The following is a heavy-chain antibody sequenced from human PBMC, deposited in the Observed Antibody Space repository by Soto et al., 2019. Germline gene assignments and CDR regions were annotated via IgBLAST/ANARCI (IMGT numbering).Heavy chain of an antibody. CDR2: IIPIFGTA. CDR3: ARGWYYYDSSGYAFDY. V-gene: IGHV1-69*06. CDR1: GDTFSSYA. D-gene: IGHD3-22*01. J-gene: IGHJ4*02. Sequence: SVKVSYKASGDTFSSYAISWVRQAPGQGLEWMGGIIPIFGTANYAQKFKGRVTITADKSTSTAYMELISLRSEDTAMYYCARGWYYYDSSGYAFDYWGQGTQVTVSS.